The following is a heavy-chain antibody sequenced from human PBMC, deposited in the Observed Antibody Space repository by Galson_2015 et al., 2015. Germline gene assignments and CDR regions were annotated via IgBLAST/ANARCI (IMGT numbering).Heavy chain of an antibody. CDR3: ARVEDYCSSTSCYYYYYCMDV. CDR1: GFTFSSYS. CDR2: ISSSSSTI. Sequence: SLRLSCAASGFTFSSYSMNWVRQAPGKGLEWVSYISSSSSTIYYADSVKGRFTISRDNAKNSLYLQMNSLRDEDTAVYYCARVEDYCSSTSCYYYYYCMDVWGQGTTVTVSS. V-gene: IGHV3-48*02. D-gene: IGHD2-2*01. J-gene: IGHJ6*02.